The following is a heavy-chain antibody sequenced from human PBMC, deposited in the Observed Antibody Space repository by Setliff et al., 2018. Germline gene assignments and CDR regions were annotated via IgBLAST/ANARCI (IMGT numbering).Heavy chain of an antibody. J-gene: IGHJ2*01. Sequence: GASVKVSCKASGGTFSNYAVNWVRQAPGQGLEWMGWISAKNGNRNYAQKLQGRVTMTTDTSTSTAYMELRSLRSDDTAVYYCARDFPTVVTPKGYFDLWGRGTLVTVSS. V-gene: IGHV1-18*01. CDR1: GGTFSNYA. D-gene: IGHD4-17*01. CDR2: ISAKNGNR. CDR3: ARDFPTVVTPKGYFDL.